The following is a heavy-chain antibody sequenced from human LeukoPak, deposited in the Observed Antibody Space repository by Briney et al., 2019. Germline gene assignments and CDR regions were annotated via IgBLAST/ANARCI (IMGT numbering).Heavy chain of an antibody. V-gene: IGHV1-69*04. J-gene: IGHJ4*02. CDR3: AREGYGDSSGYYGY. D-gene: IGHD3-22*01. CDR2: IIPILGIA. Sequence: SVKVSCKASGGTFSSYAISWVRQAPGQGLEWMGRIIPILGIANYAQKFQGRVTITADKSTSTAYMELSSLRSEDTAVYYCAREGYGDSSGYYGYWGQGTLVTVSS. CDR1: GGTFSSYA.